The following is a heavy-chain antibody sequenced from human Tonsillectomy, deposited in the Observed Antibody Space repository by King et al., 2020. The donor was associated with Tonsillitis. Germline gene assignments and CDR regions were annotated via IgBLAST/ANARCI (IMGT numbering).Heavy chain of an antibody. CDR3: AKGGMATATDYYYYYGMDV. Sequence: QVQLVESGGGVVQPGRSLRLSCAASGFTFSSYGIHWVRQAPGKGLEWVAVISYNGSNKYYADSVKGRFTISRDNSKNTLYLQMNSLRVEDTAVYYCAKGGMATATDYYYYYGMDVWGQGTTVTVSS. D-gene: IGHD5-24*01. J-gene: IGHJ6*02. CDR1: GFTFSSYG. CDR2: ISYNGSNK. V-gene: IGHV3-30*18.